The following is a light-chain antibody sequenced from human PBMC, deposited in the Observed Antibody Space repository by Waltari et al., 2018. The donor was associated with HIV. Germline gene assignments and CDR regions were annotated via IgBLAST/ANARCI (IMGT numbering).Light chain of an antibody. Sequence: SYEVTQPPSVAVSPGRTASITCSGYELGDKYTCWYQQKPGQYPLLVIQQDDKRPSGIPARFSASSSGHTATLTISGTLPMDEADYYCQAWGSTTSGVFGRGTKLTVL. CDR2: QDD. CDR1: ELGDKY. V-gene: IGLV3-1*01. J-gene: IGLJ2*01. CDR3: QAWGSTTSGV.